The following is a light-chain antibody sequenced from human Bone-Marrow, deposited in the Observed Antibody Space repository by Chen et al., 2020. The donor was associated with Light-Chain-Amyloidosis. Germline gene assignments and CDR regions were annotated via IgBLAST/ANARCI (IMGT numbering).Light chain of an antibody. J-gene: IGLJ1*01. CDR2: RNN. Sequence: QSVLTQPPSASGTPGQRVTISCSGASSNIGINYVYWYQHLPGAAPSHLIHRNNQRPSGVPDRVPASKSGTSAFLAISGLRSEDEADYCCAAWDGSLSGYVFGTGTKVIVL. CDR3: AAWDGSLSGYV. V-gene: IGLV1-47*01. CDR1: SSNIGINY.